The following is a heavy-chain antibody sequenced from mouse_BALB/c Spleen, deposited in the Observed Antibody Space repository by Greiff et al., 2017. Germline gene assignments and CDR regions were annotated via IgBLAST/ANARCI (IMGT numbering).Heavy chain of an antibody. D-gene: IGHD2-2*01. V-gene: IGHV5-6-3*01. CDR3: SRCLCLRRGGYAMDY. CDR2: INSNGGST. CDR1: GFTFSSYG. Sequence: EVKVVESGGGLVQPGGFLKLSCAASGFTFSSYGMSWVRQTPDKRLELVATINSNGGSTYYPDSVKGRFTISRDNAKNTLYLQMSSLTSEDTARYYCSRCLCLRRGGYAMDYWGQGTSVTVSS. J-gene: IGHJ4*01.